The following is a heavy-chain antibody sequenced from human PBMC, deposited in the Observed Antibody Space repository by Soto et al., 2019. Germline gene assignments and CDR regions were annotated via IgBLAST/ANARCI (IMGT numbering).Heavy chain of an antibody. V-gene: IGHV4-39*01. CDR2: ISYSGTT. CDR1: GGSVSSSNYY. Sequence: PSETLSLTCTVSGGSVSSSNYYWGWIRQPPGKGLEWIGSISYSGTTYYNPSLKSRVTISVDTSKNQFSLKLSSVTAADTAVYYCARRSGYNFYYNYYGMDVWGLGTTVTVSS. J-gene: IGHJ6*02. CDR3: ARRSGYNFYYNYYGMDV. D-gene: IGHD3-22*01.